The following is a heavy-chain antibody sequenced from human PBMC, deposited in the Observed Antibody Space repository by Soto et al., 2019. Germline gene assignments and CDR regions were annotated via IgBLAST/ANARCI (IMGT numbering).Heavy chain of an antibody. Sequence: EVQLLESGGGLVQPGGSLRLCCAASESSFSNYAMTWVRQAPGKGLEWVSSISATGGSTFYADSVKGRFTISRDSSRNTLCLQMNSLSAEDTAVYYCAKGQSGYDPNCDYWGQGTLVTVSS. D-gene: IGHD5-12*01. CDR2: ISATGGST. J-gene: IGHJ4*02. CDR3: AKGQSGYDPNCDY. CDR1: ESSFSNYA. V-gene: IGHV3-23*01.